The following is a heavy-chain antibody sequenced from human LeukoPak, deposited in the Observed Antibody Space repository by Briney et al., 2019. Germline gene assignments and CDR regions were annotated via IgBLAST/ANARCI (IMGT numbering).Heavy chain of an antibody. J-gene: IGHJ3*02. CDR1: GGSFSGYY. CDR2: INHSGST. Sequence: TSETLSLTCAVYGGSFSGYYWSWIRQPPGKGLEWIGEINHSGSTNYNLSLKSRVTISVDTSKNQFSLKLGSVTAADTAVYYCARGLVVDAFDIWGQGTMVTVSS. CDR3: ARGLVVDAFDI. V-gene: IGHV4-34*01. D-gene: IGHD2-15*01.